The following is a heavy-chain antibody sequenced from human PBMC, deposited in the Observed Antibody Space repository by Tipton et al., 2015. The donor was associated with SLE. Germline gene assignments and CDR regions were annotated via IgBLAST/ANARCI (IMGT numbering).Heavy chain of an antibody. Sequence: QVQLVQSGAEVKKPGASVKVSCKVSGHTLTQSCIQWVRQAPGKGLEWMGGFDLEDGKTIYAQKFQGRVTMIEDTSTDTAYMELSSLRSEDTAVYFCATGSGASGNPYDDYYGMDVWGQGTPVTFSS. CDR2: FDLEDGKT. CDR1: GHTLTQSC. CDR3: ATGSGASGNPYDDYYGMDV. J-gene: IGHJ6*02. D-gene: IGHD3-16*01. V-gene: IGHV1-24*01.